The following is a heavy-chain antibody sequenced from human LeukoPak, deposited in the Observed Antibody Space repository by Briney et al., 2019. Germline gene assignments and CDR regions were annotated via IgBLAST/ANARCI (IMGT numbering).Heavy chain of an antibody. CDR2: MNPNSGNT. D-gene: IGHD6-6*01. V-gene: IGHV1-8*01. J-gene: IGHJ4*02. CDR3: ASSIAAEDYFAY. Sequence: ASVKVSCKASGYTFTSYDINWVRQAPGQGLEWMGWMNPNSGNTGYAQKFQGRVTMTRNTSISTAYMELSSLRSEDTAVYYCASSIAAEDYFAYWGQGTLVTVSS. CDR1: GYTFTSYD.